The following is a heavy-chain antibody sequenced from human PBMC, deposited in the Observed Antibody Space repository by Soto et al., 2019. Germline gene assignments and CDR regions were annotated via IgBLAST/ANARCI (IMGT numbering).Heavy chain of an antibody. Sequence: EVQLLESGGGLVQPGGSLRLSCAASGFTFSSYAMSWVRQAPGKGLEWVSAISGSGGSTYYADSVKGRFPISKDISKNTLYLQMNILRAEDTAVYYCAKVRGAGDYNDEHIDYWGQGTLVTVSS. CDR1: GFTFSSYA. J-gene: IGHJ4*02. D-gene: IGHD4-17*01. V-gene: IGHV3-23*01. CDR3: AKVRGAGDYNDEHIDY. CDR2: ISGSGGST.